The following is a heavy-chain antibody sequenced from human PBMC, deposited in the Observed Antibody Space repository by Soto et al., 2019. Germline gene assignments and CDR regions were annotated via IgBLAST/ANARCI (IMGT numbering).Heavy chain of an antibody. J-gene: IGHJ4*02. D-gene: IGHD6-13*01. V-gene: IGHV3-23*01. CDR1: GFTSAYHA. CDR3: VSWVSDSSDF. Sequence: PRGSVRLSCAASGFTSAYHAMNWVRQAPGKGLEWVSTISSNGENTHYADSVKGRFIISSDNSSNTVDLQMNSLRVEDTAVYYWVSWVSDSSDFWGQGTLVTVS. CDR2: ISSNGENT.